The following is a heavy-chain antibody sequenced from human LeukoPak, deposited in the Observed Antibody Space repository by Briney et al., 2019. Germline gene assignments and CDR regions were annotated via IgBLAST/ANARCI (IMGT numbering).Heavy chain of an antibody. J-gene: IGHJ4*02. D-gene: IGHD1-26*01. CDR3: ARGSTTSRGGFALDY. V-gene: IGHV1-46*01. Sequence: GASVKVSCKASGYTFTNYYMHWVRQAPGQGLEWMGIISPSGGSTTYAQEFQGRVTMTRDMSTSTVYMELSSLRSEDTAMYYCARGSTTSRGGFALDYWGQGTLVTVS. CDR1: GYTFTNYY. CDR2: ISPSGGST.